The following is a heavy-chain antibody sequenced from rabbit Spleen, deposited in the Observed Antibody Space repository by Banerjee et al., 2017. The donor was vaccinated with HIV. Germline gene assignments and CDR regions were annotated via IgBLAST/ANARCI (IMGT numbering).Heavy chain of an antibody. D-gene: IGHD1-1*01. J-gene: IGHJ6*01. CDR3: ARDPYGTSGSFSSYGMDL. CDR2: IWTGDGTT. V-gene: IGHV1S7*01. Sequence: QQLVESAGGLVQPGGSLKLSCKASGFTLSSYYYMCWVRQAPGKGLEWIACIWTGDGTTYYASWVNGRFTLSRENNQNTVTLQMTSLTAADTATYFCARDPYGTSGSFSSYGMDLWGPGTLVTVS. CDR1: GFTLSSYYY.